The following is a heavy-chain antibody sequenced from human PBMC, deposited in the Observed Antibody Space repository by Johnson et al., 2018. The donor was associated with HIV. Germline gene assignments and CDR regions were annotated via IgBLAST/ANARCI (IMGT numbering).Heavy chain of an antibody. CDR3: ASKIVVVPGGVGTFDI. CDR1: GFTVSSNY. Sequence: EVQLVESGGGLIQPGGSLRLSCAASGFTVSSNYMSWVRQAPGKGLEWVSVIYSGGSTYYADSVKGRFTISRDNSKNTLYLQMNSLRAEDTAVYYCASKIVVVPGGVGTFDIWGQGTMVTVYS. CDR2: IYSGGST. D-gene: IGHD3-22*01. J-gene: IGHJ3*02. V-gene: IGHV3-53*01.